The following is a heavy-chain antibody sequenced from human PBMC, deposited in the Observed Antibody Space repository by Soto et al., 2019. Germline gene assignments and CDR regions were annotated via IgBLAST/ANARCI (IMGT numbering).Heavy chain of an antibody. CDR2: INPNSRGT. V-gene: IGHV1-2*02. CDR3: ARVTLRAGNWFDP. CDR1: GYTFTDYL. J-gene: IGHJ5*02. Sequence: SVKGSCKASGYTFTDYLIHWVRPAPGEGLEWMGWINPNSRGTTYAQKFQGRVTMTRDTSNTTAYMELRGLRSDDTAIYYCARVTLRAGNWFDPWGQGTLVTVSS.